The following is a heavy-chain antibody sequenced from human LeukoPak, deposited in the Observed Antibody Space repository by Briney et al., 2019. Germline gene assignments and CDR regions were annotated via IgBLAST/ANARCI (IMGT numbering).Heavy chain of an antibody. D-gene: IGHD4-23*01. CDR2: ISGGGGSA. CDR1: GFTFSSYV. CDR3: GGSVSRNWSPVDY. J-gene: IGHJ4*02. V-gene: IGHV3-23*01. Sequence: GGSLRLSCAVSGFTFSSYVMRWVRQAPGKGLEWVSTISGGGGSAYYADSVKGRFTISRDNSKYTLYLQMNSLRAEDTAVYYCGGSVSRNWSPVDYWGQGTLVTVSS.